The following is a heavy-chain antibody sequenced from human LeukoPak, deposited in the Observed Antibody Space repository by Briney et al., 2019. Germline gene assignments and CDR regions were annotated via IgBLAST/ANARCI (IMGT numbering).Heavy chain of an antibody. CDR3: ARDDQQLVPPDS. CDR2: ISTSGRYM. CDR1: GFTFSSYS. J-gene: IGHJ4*02. D-gene: IGHD6-13*01. V-gene: IGHV3-21*01. Sequence: KSGGSLRLSCAASGFTFSSYSMNWGRQAPGKGLEWVSSISTSGRYMFYADSVKGRFTISRDNAKLTLYLQMNSLRAEDTAVYYCARDDQQLVPPDSWGQGTLVTVSS.